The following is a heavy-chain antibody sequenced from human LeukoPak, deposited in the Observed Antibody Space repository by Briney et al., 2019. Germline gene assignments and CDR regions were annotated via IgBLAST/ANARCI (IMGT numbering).Heavy chain of an antibody. J-gene: IGHJ3*02. V-gene: IGHV4-61*02. D-gene: IGHD3-22*01. CDR2: IYSPGT. CDR1: GGSINSGDYY. CDR3: ARGIGTSYDSSRDAFDI. Sequence: PSETLSLTCTVSGGSINSGDYYWSWIRQPAGKGLEWIGRIYSPGTNYNYNPSLKSRVTISIDTSKNQFSLKLTSVTAADTAVYCCARGIGTSYDSSRDAFDIWGQGTMVTVSS.